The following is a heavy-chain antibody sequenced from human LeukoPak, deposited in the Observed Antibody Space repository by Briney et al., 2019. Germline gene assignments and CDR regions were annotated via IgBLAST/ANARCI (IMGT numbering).Heavy chain of an antibody. CDR3: ARTDQPPHYSSFYYFDY. CDR2: INPNSGAT. J-gene: IGHJ4*02. CDR1: GYTFTDYY. D-gene: IGHD6-6*01. Sequence: ASVKVSCKASGYTFTDYYMHWVRQAPGQRLEWMGWINPNSGATKYAQKFQGRVTMTTDTSTSTAYMELRSLRSDDTAVYYCARTDQPPHYSSFYYFDYWGQGTLVTVSS. V-gene: IGHV1-2*02.